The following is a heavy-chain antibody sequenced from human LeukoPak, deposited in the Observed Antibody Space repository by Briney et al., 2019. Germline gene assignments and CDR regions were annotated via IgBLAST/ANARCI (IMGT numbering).Heavy chain of an antibody. CDR2: INHSGST. V-gene: IGHV4-34*01. D-gene: IGHD2-21*02. J-gene: IGHJ4*02. CDR3: ARGQVTAKFALFDY. CDR1: GGSFSGYY. Sequence: PSETLSLTCAVYGGSFSGYYWSWIRQPPGKGLEWIGEINHSGSTNYNPSLKSRVTISVDTSKNQFSLKLSSVTAADTAVYYCARGQVTAKFALFDYWDQGTLVTVSS.